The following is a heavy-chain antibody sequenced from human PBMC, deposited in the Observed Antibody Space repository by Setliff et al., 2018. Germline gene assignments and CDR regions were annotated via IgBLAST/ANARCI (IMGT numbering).Heavy chain of an antibody. CDR1: GGSFSGYY. Sequence: SETLSLTCAVYGGSFSGYYWSWIRQPPGKGLEWIGEINHSGSTYYNPSLKSRVTISVDTSKNQFSLKLSSVTAADTAVYYCARSPITIFGVVLHPLDYWGQGTLVTVSS. CDR3: ARSPITIFGVVLHPLDY. V-gene: IGHV4-34*01. CDR2: INHSGST. D-gene: IGHD3-3*01. J-gene: IGHJ4*02.